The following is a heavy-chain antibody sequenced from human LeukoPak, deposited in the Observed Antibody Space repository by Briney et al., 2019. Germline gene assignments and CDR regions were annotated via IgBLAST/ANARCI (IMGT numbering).Heavy chain of an antibody. CDR3: ASRTSNPVGAIDY. V-gene: IGHV4-39*01. D-gene: IGHD1-26*01. CDR2: ISSGGST. Sequence: SETLSLTCAVSGRSISSSAYYWGWIRQPPGRGLEWIGAISSGGSTYYNPSLKSRVTISVDSSKNQFSLKLSSVTAADTAVYYCASRTSNPVGAIDYWGQGTLVTVSS. J-gene: IGHJ4*02. CDR1: GRSISSSAYY.